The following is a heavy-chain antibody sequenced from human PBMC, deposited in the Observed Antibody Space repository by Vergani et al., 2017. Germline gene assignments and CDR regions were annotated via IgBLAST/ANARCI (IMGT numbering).Heavy chain of an antibody. CDR2: ISSSSSYI. V-gene: IGHV3-21*04. Sequence: EVQLVESGGGLVKPGGSLRLSCAASGFTFSSYSMNWVRQAPGKGLEWVSSISSSSSYIYYADSVKGRFTISRDNAKNSLYLQMNSLRAEDTAVYYCAKDTPPHYYYYYMDVWGKGTTVTVSS. CDR3: AKDTPPHYYYYYMDV. CDR1: GFTFSSYS. J-gene: IGHJ6*03.